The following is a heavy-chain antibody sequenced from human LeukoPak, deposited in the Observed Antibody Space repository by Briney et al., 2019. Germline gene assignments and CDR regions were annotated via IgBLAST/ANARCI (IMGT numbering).Heavy chain of an antibody. Sequence: GASVKVSCKASGYTFTTYDISWVRQATGQGLEWMGWMNPKSGYTGYARKFQGRVTMTRNTSISTAYMELSRLTSEDTAVYYCARVSPDSDPWGQGTLVTVSS. D-gene: IGHD1-14*01. J-gene: IGHJ5*02. CDR1: GYTFTTYD. CDR3: ARVSPDSDP. CDR2: MNPKSGYT. V-gene: IGHV1-8*01.